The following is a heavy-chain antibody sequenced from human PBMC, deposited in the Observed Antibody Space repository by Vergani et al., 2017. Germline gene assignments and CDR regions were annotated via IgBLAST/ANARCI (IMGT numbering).Heavy chain of an antibody. CDR3: ASGYYDSSATDAFDI. CDR1: GGTFSSYT. Sequence: QVQLVQSGAEVKKPGSSVKVSCKASGGTFSSYTISWVRQAPGQGLEWMGRIIPILGIANYAQKCQGRVTITADKSTGTAYMELSSLRSEDPAVYYCASGYYDSSATDAFDIWGQGTMVTVSS. CDR2: IIPILGIA. V-gene: IGHV1-69*02. J-gene: IGHJ3*02. D-gene: IGHD3-22*01.